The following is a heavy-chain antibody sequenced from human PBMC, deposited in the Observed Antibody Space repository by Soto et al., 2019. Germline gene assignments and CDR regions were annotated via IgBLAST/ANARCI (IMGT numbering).Heavy chain of an antibody. CDR3: ARMYSSSAGGLDFYYGMDV. V-gene: IGHV1-2*02. D-gene: IGHD6-6*01. CDR2: INPNSGGT. J-gene: IGHJ6*02. CDR1: GYTFTGYY. Sequence: QVPLVQSGAEVKKPGASVKVSCKASGYTFTGYYMHWVQQAPGQGLEWMGWINPNSGGTNYAQKFQGRVTMTRDTSVSTAYMYLSRLRSDYTAVYYGARMYSSSAGGLDFYYGMDVWGQGTTVTVSS.